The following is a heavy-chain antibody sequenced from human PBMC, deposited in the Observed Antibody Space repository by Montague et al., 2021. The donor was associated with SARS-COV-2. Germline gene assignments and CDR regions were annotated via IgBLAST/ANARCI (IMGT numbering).Heavy chain of an antibody. CDR2: IHHSGST. D-gene: IGHD5-18*01. V-gene: IGHV4-34*01. CDR3: ARGGGYSYGALDD. J-gene: IGHJ4*02. Sequence: SETLSLTCVVYGGSFSGYYWSWIRQPPGKGLEWIGEIHHSGSTNCNPSLKSRVTISVGTSKKQFSLRLNSVTAADTAVYYCARGGGYSYGALDDWGQGTLVTVSS. CDR1: GGSFSGYY.